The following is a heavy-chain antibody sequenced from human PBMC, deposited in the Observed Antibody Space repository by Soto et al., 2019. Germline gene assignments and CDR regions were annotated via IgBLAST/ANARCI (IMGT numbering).Heavy chain of an antibody. V-gene: IGHV4-34*01. CDR2: ISHSGST. D-gene: IGHD1-26*01. CDR1: GGSFSDYD. J-gene: IGHJ4*02. CDR3: ARAYSVYDFDY. Sequence: SETLSLTCAVYGGSFSDYDWSWIRQPPGKGLEWIGEISHSGSTNYNPSLKSRVTISVDTSKNQFSLRLSSVTAADTAVYYCARAYSVYDFDYWGQGTLVTVSS.